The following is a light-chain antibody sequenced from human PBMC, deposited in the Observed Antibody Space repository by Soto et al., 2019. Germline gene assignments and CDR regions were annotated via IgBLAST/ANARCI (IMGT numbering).Light chain of an antibody. Sequence: QSALTQPPSVSGSPGQSIPISCTGTNSDIGGYNYVSWYQQHPGKAPKLIIYDVTKRPSGISDRFSGSKSGNTASLTISGLQAEDEADYYCSSYVVPSNHVIFGGGTKVTVL. CDR3: SSYVVPSNHVI. V-gene: IGLV2-14*01. CDR1: NSDIGGYNY. CDR2: DVT. J-gene: IGLJ2*01.